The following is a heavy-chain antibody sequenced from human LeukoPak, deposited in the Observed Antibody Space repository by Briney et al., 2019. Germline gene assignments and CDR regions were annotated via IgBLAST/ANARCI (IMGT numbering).Heavy chain of an antibody. CDR1: GFTFSTYD. V-gene: IGHV3-23*01. CDR2: ISSSGGST. J-gene: IGHJ4*02. CDR3: AKSALYDFWSGYPPPTFDY. Sequence: GGSLRLSCAASGFTFSTYDMSWVRQAPGKGLVWVSVISSSGGSTYYADSMKGRFTISRDNSKTTLYLQMNSLRAEDTAVYYCAKSALYDFWSGYPPPTFDYWGQGALVTVSS. D-gene: IGHD3-3*01.